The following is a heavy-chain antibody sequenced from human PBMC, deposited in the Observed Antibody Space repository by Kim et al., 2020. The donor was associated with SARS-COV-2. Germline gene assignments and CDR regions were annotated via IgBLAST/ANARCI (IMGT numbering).Heavy chain of an antibody. CDR2: ISGTGDAT. Sequence: GGSLRLSCAASEFTFSSYGMHWVRQAPGQGLEWVSAISGTGDATYYADSVRGRFTISRDNSKNTLYLQMNSLRVEDTAVYYCARGSVAARQQFDNWGQGTLVSVSS. CDR3: ARGSVAARQQFDN. CDR1: EFTFSSYG. D-gene: IGHD6-6*01. V-gene: IGHV3-23*01. J-gene: IGHJ4*02.